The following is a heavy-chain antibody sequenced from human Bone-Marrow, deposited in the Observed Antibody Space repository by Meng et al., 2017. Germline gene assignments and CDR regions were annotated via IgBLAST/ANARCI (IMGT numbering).Heavy chain of an antibody. J-gene: IGHJ4*02. CDR2: INHSVST. Sequence: QVQLQESGPGLVKPSGTLSLTCAVSGGSISSSNWWSWVRQPPGKGLEWIGEINHSVSTNYNPSLKSRVTISVDTSKNQFSLKLSSVTAADTAVYYCARVAYRWGGDCSYFDYWGQGTLVTVSS. V-gene: IGHV4-4*02. CDR1: GGSISSSNW. CDR3: ARVAYRWGGDCSYFDY. D-gene: IGHD2-21*02.